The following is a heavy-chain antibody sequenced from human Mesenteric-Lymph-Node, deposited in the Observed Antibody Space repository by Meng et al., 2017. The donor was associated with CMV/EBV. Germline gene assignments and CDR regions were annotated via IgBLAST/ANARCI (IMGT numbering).Heavy chain of an antibody. CDR3: ARGRGFPNWYFDL. V-gene: IGHV4-4*02. Sequence: VCGGSIISNNWWGWVRQPPGKGLEWIGEIYIGGSSNYNPSLKSRVTISIEKSKNEFSLKLTSVTAADTAVYYCARGRGFPNWYFDLWGRGTLVTVSS. D-gene: IGHD2-8*01. CDR2: IYIGGSS. J-gene: IGHJ2*01. CDR1: GGSIISNNW.